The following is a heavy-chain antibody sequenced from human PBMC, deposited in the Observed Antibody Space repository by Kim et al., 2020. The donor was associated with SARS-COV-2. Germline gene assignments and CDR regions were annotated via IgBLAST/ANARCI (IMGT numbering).Heavy chain of an antibody. CDR2: IYYSGST. V-gene: IGHV4-59*13. J-gene: IGHJ4*02. CDR1: GGSISSYY. Sequence: SETLSLTCTVSGGSISSYYWSWIRQPPGKGLEWIGYIYYSGSTNYNPSLKSRVTISVDTSKNQFSLKLSSVTAADTAVYYCARAGDLYYFDYWGQGTLVTVSS. CDR3: ARAGDLYYFDY. D-gene: IGHD7-27*01.